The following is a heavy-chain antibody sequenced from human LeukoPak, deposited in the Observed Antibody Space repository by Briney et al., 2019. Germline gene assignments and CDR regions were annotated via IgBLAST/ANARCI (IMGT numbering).Heavy chain of an antibody. CDR1: GYTFTGSY. CDR2: INPNSDGT. Sequence: ASVKVSCKASGYTFTGSYMHWVRQAPGQGLEWMGWINPNSDGTNYAQKFQGRVTMTRDTSISTAYMELSRLKSDDTAFYYCAKYYYDSYEGYYFDYWGQGTLVTVSS. V-gene: IGHV1-2*02. J-gene: IGHJ4*02. CDR3: AKYYYDSYEGYYFDY. D-gene: IGHD3-22*01.